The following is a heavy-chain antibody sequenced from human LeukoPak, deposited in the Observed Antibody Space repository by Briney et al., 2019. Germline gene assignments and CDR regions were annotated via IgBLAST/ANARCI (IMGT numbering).Heavy chain of an antibody. CDR1: GFTFSSYS. D-gene: IGHD6-13*01. Sequence: PGGSLRLSCAASGFTFSSYSMNWVRQAPGKGLEWVSSISSSSSYIYYADSVKGRFTISRDNSKNTLYLQMNSLRAEDTAVYYCIAAAGRVYWGQGTLVTVSS. CDR2: ISSSSSYI. V-gene: IGHV3-21*01. CDR3: IAAAGRVY. J-gene: IGHJ4*02.